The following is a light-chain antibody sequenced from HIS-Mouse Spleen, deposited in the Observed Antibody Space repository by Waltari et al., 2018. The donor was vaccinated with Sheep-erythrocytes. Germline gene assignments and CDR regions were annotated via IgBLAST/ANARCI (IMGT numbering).Light chain of an antibody. CDR1: SSDVGGYNY. CDR3: CSYAGSYTLV. J-gene: IGLJ2*01. CDR2: DVS. Sequence: QSALTQPRPVSGSPRQSVTISCTGTSSDVGGYNYVSWYQQHPGKAPKLMIYDVSKRPSGVPDRFSGSKSGNTASLTISGLQAEDEADYYCCSYAGSYTLVFG. V-gene: IGLV2-11*01.